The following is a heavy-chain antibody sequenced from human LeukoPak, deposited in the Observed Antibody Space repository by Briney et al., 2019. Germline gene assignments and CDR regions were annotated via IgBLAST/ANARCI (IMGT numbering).Heavy chain of an antibody. D-gene: IGHD3-3*01. J-gene: IGHJ4*02. CDR3: ARDLEGDFWSGSGY. V-gene: IGHV3-23*01. CDR2: ISGSGGST. CDR1: GFTFSSYA. Sequence: GGSLRLSCAASGFTFSSYAMSWVRQAPGKGLEWVSAISGSGGSTYYADSVKGRFTISRDNSKNTLYLQMNSLRAEDTAVYYCARDLEGDFWSGSGYWGQGTLVTVSS.